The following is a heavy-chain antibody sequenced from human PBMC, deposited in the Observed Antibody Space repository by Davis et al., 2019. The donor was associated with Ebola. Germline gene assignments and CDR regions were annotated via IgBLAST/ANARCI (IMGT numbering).Heavy chain of an antibody. V-gene: IGHV3-30*04. CDR1: GFIFRNYA. CDR3: AREYSFGYGD. D-gene: IGHD5-18*01. Sequence: PGGSLRLSCAASGFIFRNYAMHWVRQAPGKGLEWVAVVSHSERERFYADSVKGRFTISRDNAKNSLYLQMTSLRAEDTAVYYCAREYSFGYGDWGQGTLVTVSS. J-gene: IGHJ4*02. CDR2: VSHSERER.